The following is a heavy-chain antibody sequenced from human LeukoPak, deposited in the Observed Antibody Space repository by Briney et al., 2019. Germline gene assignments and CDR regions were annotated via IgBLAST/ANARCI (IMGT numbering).Heavy chain of an antibody. CDR1: GFTFKIYS. V-gene: IGHV3-21*01. Sequence: GGSLRLSCAASGFTFKIYSMNWVRQAPGKGLEWVSSISTSSSHMYYADSVKGRFTISRDNAKNSLYLQMNTLRAEDTAVYYCARDATSAHFFDYWGQGTLVTVSS. D-gene: IGHD3-10*01. CDR2: ISTSSSHM. J-gene: IGHJ4*02. CDR3: ARDATSAHFFDY.